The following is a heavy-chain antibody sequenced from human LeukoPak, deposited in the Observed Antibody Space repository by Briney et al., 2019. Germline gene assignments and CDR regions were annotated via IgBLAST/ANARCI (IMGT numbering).Heavy chain of an antibody. CDR1: GGSVSSGRYY. V-gene: IGHV4-61*01. Sequence: SETLSLTCTVSGGSVSSGRYYWSWIRQPPGKGLEWIGYFYYSGSTNYNPSLKTRVTISVDTSKDQFSLKVSSVTAADTAVYYCARKRTGDQGYYFDYWGQGTLVTVSS. CDR2: FYYSGST. J-gene: IGHJ4*02. CDR3: ARKRTGDQGYYFDY. D-gene: IGHD1-1*01.